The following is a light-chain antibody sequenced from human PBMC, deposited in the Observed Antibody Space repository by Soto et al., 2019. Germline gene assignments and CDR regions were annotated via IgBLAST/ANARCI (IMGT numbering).Light chain of an antibody. CDR2: EGS. CDR3: CSYSGRGTTWVV. CDR1: SADLGTYNL. V-gene: IGLV2-23*01. Sequence: QSALTQPASVSGSPGQSITVSCTGTSADLGTYNLVSWFQQHPGKAPKLVIFEGSKRPSGVSHRFSGSKSGTTASLTISGLQAEDEADYYCCSYSGRGTTWVVFGGGTQLTVL. J-gene: IGLJ2*01.